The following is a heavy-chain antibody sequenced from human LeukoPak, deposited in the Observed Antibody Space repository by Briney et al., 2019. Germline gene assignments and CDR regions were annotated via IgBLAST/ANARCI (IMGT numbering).Heavy chain of an antibody. CDR1: GFTFSSYW. CDR3: AREGGDYGDADGY. V-gene: IGHV3-7*01. J-gene: IGHJ4*02. D-gene: IGHD4-17*01. CDR2: IKQDGSEK. Sequence: PGGSLRLSCAASGFTFSSYWMSWVRQAPGKGLEWVANIKQDGSEKYYVDSVKGRFTISRDNVKNSLYLQMNSLRAEHTAVYYCAREGGDYGDADGYWGQGTLVTVSS.